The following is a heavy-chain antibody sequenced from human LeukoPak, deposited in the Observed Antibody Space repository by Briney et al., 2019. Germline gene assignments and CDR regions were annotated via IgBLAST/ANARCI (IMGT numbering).Heavy chain of an antibody. CDR1: GFTFDDYA. J-gene: IGHJ6*02. CDR2: ISGDGGST. Sequence: RGSLRLSCAASGFTFDDYAMHWVRQAPGKGLEWVSLISGDGGSTHYADSVKGRFTISRDNSKNSLYLQMNSLRTEDTALYYCAKAGMGATLYYGMDVWGQGTTVPVSS. V-gene: IGHV3-43*02. CDR3: AKAGMGATLYYGMDV. D-gene: IGHD1-26*01.